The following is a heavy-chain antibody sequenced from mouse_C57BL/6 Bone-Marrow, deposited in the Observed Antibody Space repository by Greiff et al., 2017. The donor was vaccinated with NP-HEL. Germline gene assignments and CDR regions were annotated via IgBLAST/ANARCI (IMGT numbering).Heavy chain of an antibody. CDR3: ARRRLRRAMDY. J-gene: IGHJ4*01. CDR2: IYPGSGST. CDR1: GYTFTSYW. D-gene: IGHD2-4*01. Sequence: QVQLQQSGAELVKPGASVKMSCKASGYTFTSYWITWVKQRPGQGLEWIGDIYPGSGSTNYNEKFKSKATLTVDTSSSTAYMQLSSLTSEDSAVYYCARRRLRRAMDYWGQGTSVTVSS. V-gene: IGHV1-55*01.